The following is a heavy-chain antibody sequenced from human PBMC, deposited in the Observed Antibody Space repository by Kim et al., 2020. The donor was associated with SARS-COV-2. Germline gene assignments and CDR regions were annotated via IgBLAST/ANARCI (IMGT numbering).Heavy chain of an antibody. J-gene: IGHJ6*02. CDR1: GYSFTSYW. CDR3: ARADSSGSWYGLYGMDV. Sequence: GESLKISCKGSGYSFTSYWIGWVRQMPGKGLEWMGIIYPGDSDTRYSPSFQGQVTISADKSISTAYLQWSSLKASDTAMYYCARADSSGSWYGLYGMDVWGQGTTVTVSS. D-gene: IGHD6-19*01. V-gene: IGHV5-51*01. CDR2: IYPGDSDT.